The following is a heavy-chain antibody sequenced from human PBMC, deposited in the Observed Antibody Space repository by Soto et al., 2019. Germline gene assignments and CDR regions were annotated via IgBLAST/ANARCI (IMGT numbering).Heavy chain of an antibody. V-gene: IGHV3-7*03. CDR1: GFTFSSYW. CDR3: ARDAGSSSSAYYYGMDV. D-gene: IGHD6-6*01. CDR2: IKQDGSEK. Sequence: GGSLRLSCAASGFTFSSYWMSWVRQAPGKGLEWVANIKQDGSEKYYVDSVKGRFTISRDNAKNSLYLQMNSLRAEDTAVYYCARDAGSSSSAYYYGMDVWGQGTTVTVSS. J-gene: IGHJ6*02.